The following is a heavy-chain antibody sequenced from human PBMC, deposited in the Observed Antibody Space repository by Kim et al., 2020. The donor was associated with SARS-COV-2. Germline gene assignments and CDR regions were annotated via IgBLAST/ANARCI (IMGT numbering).Heavy chain of an antibody. CDR2: IYYSGST. V-gene: IGHV4-59*13. D-gene: IGHD6-6*01. J-gene: IGHJ5*02. CDR1: GGSISSYY. Sequence: SETLSLTCTVSGGSISSYYWSWIRQPPGKGLEWIGYIYYSGSTNYNASLKSRVTISVDTSKNQFALKLSSVTAADTAVYYCARGIIAARPGWFDPWGQGTLVTVSS. CDR3: ARGIIAARPGWFDP.